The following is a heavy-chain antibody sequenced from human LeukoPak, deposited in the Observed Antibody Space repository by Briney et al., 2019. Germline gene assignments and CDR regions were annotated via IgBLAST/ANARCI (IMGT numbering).Heavy chain of an antibody. CDR2: IYYSGGT. J-gene: IGHJ3*02. D-gene: IGHD3-22*01. V-gene: IGHV4-39*02. CDR3: AREKTYYYDSSDAFDI. Sequence: SETRSLTCPVSVGSFSISSYYWGGIRQPPGRGLNGIGGIYYSGGTYYNPSLKSRVTISVDTSKNQFSLKLSSVTAADTAVYYCAREKTYYYDSSDAFDIWGQGTMVTVSS. CDR1: VGSFSISSYY.